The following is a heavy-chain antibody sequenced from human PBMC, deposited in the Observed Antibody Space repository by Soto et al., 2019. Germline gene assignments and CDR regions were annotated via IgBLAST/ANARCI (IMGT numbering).Heavy chain of an antibody. CDR1: GYSFISCW. V-gene: IGHV5-51*01. CDR3: ARRSTYCSSSGCYFDY. D-gene: IGHD2-2*01. Sequence: PGESLKISCKGSGYSFISCWIVWVRQMPGKGLEYMGIIYPGDSDTRYSPSFQGQVTISADKSISTAYLQWSSLKASDTALYYCARRSTYCSSSGCYFDYWGQGTLVTVSS. CDR2: IYPGDSDT. J-gene: IGHJ4*02.